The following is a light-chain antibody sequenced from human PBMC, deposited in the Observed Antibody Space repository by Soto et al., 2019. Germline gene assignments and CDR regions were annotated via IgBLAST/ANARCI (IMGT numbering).Light chain of an antibody. J-gene: IGKJ4*01. V-gene: IGKV1-39*01. Sequence: DIQMTQSPYSLSASVGDRVTITCRASQYITTYLNWYQHKPGTAPKLLIYGASSLQSGVPSRFSGNGSGTDFTLTISSLQPEDFATYYCQQSFRVPLTFGGGTKVDIK. CDR1: QYITTY. CDR2: GAS. CDR3: QQSFRVPLT.